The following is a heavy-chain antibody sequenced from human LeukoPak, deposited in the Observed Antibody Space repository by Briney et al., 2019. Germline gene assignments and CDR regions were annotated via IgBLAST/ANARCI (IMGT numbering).Heavy chain of an antibody. CDR3: ARVFTMIVEGPDDHHYYYYYMDV. D-gene: IGHD3-22*01. V-gene: IGHV1-8*03. CDR1: GYTFTSYD. Sequence: GASVKVSCKASGYTFTSYDINWVRQATGQGLEWMGWMNPNSGNTGYAQKFQGRVTITRNTSISTAYMELSSLRSEDTAVYYCARVFTMIVEGPDDHHYYYYYMDVWGKGTTVTVSS. J-gene: IGHJ6*03. CDR2: MNPNSGNT.